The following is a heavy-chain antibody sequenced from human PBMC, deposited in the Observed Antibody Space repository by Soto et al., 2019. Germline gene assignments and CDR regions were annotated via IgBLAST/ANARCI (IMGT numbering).Heavy chain of an antibody. CDR3: ARGSGPMIEWH. V-gene: IGHV1-3*05. CDR2: INAGNGNT. D-gene: IGHD3-22*01. CDR1: GYTFTSYA. J-gene: IGHJ4*02. Sequence: QVQLVQSGAEEKKPGASVKVSCKASGYTFTSYAMHWVRQAPGQRLEWMGWINAGNGNTKYSQKFQGRVTINRDTSASTAYMELSSLRSEATAVYYCARGSGPMIEWHWGQGTLVTVSS.